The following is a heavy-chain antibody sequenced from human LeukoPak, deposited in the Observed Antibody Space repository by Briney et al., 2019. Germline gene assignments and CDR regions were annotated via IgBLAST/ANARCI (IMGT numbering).Heavy chain of an antibody. CDR1: GFTFSSYS. CDR2: ISSSGGNT. D-gene: IGHD2-2*01. J-gene: IGHJ4*02. CDR3: AKATTYCSSTSCYPGYSSSWYGDPFDY. V-gene: IGHV3-23*01. Sequence: GGSLRLSCAASGFTFSSYSMSWVRQAPGKGLEWVSSISSSGGNTYYPDSVKGRFTISRDNSKNTLYLQMNSLRAEDTAVYYCAKATTYCSSTSCYPGYSSSWYGDPFDYWGQGTLVTVSS.